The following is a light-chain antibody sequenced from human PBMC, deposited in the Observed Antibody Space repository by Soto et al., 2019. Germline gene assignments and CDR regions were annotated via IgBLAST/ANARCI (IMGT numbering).Light chain of an antibody. J-gene: IGLJ2*01. CDR1: SSDVGGYNY. CDR3: AAWDDSLKGVV. Sequence: QSALTQPRSVSGSPGQSVTISCTGTSSDVGGYNYVSWYQQHPGKAPKLMIYDVSKRPSGVPDRFSGSKSGNTASLTISGLQAEDEADYYCAAWDDSLKGVVFGGGTKLTVL. V-gene: IGLV2-11*01. CDR2: DVS.